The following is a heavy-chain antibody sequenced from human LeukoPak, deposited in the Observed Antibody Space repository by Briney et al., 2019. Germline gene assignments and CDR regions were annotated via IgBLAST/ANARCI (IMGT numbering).Heavy chain of an antibody. CDR2: IYYSGST. CDR1: GGSISSSSYY. V-gene: IGHV4-39*01. J-gene: IGHJ4*02. CDR3: ARLRGYYGDFGPDY. D-gene: IGHD4-17*01. Sequence: SETLSLTCTVSGGSISSSSYYWGWIRQPPGKGLEWIGSIYYSGSTYYNPSLKSRVTISVDTSKNQFSLKLSSVTAADTAVYYCARLRGYYGDFGPDYWGQGTMVTV.